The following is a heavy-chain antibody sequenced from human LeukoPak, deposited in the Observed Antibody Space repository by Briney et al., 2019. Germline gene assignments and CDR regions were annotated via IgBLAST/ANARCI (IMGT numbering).Heavy chain of an antibody. CDR2: TYYRSKWYN. CDR1: GDSVSSNSAA. CDR3: ARGRIAARPGVLDY. Sequence: SQTLSLTCAISGDSVSSNSAAWNWMRQSPSRGLEWLGRTYYRSKWYNDYAVSVKSRITINPDTSKNQFSLQLNSVTPEDTAVYYCARGRIAARPGVLDYWGQGTLVTVSS. J-gene: IGHJ4*02. V-gene: IGHV6-1*01. D-gene: IGHD6-6*01.